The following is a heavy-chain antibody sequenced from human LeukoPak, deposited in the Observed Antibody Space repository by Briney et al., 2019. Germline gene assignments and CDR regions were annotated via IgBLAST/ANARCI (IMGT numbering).Heavy chain of an antibody. J-gene: IGHJ1*01. CDR1: GFTFSSYS. CDR3: VRDSNTVTTAYLHH. Sequence: GGSLRLSCAASGFTFSSYSMNWVRQAPGKGLEWVSSISRSSRHIYYADSVKGRFTISRDDAKNSVYLQMNSLRAEETAVYYCVRDSNTVTTAYLHHWGQGTLVTVSS. V-gene: IGHV3-21*01. CDR2: ISRSSRHI. D-gene: IGHD4-17*01.